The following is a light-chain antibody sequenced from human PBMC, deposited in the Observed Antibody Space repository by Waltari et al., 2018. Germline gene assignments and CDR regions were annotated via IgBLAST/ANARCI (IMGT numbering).Light chain of an antibody. V-gene: IGLV2-18*01. J-gene: IGLJ1*01. Sequence: QSALTQPPSVSGSPGQSVSIPCTYTSGTVGFYNRFSWYQQSPGTAPKLMVYEVNNRPSGVPERFFGSNSGNTASLTISGLQAEDEADYFCSLYTSSSTYVFGTGTKVTVL. CDR2: EVN. CDR1: SGTVGFYNR. CDR3: SLYTSSSTYV.